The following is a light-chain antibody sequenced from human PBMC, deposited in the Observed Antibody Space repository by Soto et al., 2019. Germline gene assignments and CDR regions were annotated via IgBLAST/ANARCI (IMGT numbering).Light chain of an antibody. CDR1: QSVSTN. J-gene: IGKJ1*01. Sequence: EIVMTQSPATLSVSPGERATLSCRASQSVSTNLAWYQQKPGQAPRLLIYNALTRATGIPARFSGSGSGTEFTLTISSLQSEDFAVYYCQQYGSSGTFGQGTKVDIK. V-gene: IGKV3-15*01. CDR2: NAL. CDR3: QQYGSSGT.